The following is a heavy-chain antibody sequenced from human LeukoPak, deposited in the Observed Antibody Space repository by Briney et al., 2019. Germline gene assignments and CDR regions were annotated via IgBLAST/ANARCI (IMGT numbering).Heavy chain of an antibody. CDR3: ASTIFGVAGKIDY. CDR1: GYSISSGYY. V-gene: IGHV4-38-2*02. J-gene: IGHJ4*02. Sequence: SETLSLTCTVSGYSISSGYYWGWIRQPPGKGLEWIGSIYLSGSTYYNPSLKSRVTISVDTSKNQFSLKLSSVTAADTAVYYCASTIFGVAGKIDYWGQGTLVTVSS. D-gene: IGHD3-3*01. CDR2: IYLSGST.